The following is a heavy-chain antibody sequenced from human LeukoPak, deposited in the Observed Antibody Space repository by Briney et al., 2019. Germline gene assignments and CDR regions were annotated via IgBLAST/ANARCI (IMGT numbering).Heavy chain of an antibody. Sequence: PGGSLRLSCAASGFTFISYGMNWVRQARGKGLEWISYISHSSNTIHYADSVKGRFTISRDNAKNSLYLQMNSLRDEDTAVYHCARAMRSGYDYWGQGTLVTVSS. D-gene: IGHD5-12*01. CDR1: GFTFISYG. CDR3: ARAMRSGYDY. V-gene: IGHV3-48*02. J-gene: IGHJ4*02. CDR2: ISHSSNTI.